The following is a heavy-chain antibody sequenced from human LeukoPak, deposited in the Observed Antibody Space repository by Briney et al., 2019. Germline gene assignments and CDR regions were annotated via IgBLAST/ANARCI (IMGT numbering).Heavy chain of an antibody. CDR1: GGSISSGDYY. CDR2: IYYSGST. D-gene: IGHD3-16*02. J-gene: IGHJ3*02. CDR3: ARVHLLYDYVWGSYRPKIFTSALDI. Sequence: PSQTLSLTCTVSGGSISSGDYYWSWIRQPPGKGLEWIGYIYYSGSTYYNPSLKSRVTISVDTSKNQFSLKLSSVTAADTAVYYCARVHLLYDYVWGSYRPKIFTSALDIWGQGTMVTVSS. V-gene: IGHV4-30-4*01.